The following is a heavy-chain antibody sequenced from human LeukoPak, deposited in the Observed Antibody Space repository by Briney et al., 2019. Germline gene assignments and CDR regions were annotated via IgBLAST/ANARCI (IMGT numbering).Heavy chain of an antibody. CDR2: ISGSGGST. V-gene: IGHV3-23*01. CDR1: GFTFSSYA. D-gene: IGHD3-22*01. CDR3: AKGGGRYDSSGYPYYFDY. Sequence: GASLRLSCAASGFTFSSYAMSWVRQAPGKGLEWVSAISGSGGSTYYADSVKGRLTISRDNSKNTLYLQMNSLRAEDTAVYYCAKGGGRYDSSGYPYYFDYWGQGTLVTVSS. J-gene: IGHJ4*02.